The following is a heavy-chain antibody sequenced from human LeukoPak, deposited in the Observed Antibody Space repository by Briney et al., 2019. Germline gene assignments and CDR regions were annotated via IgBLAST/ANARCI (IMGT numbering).Heavy chain of an antibody. CDR2: ISGSGGST. D-gene: IGHD3-3*01. CDR3: AKGITIFGVVMEGFDY. CDR1: GFTFSSYA. Sequence: GGSLRLSCAASGFTFSSYAMSWVRQAPGKGLGWVSAISGSGGSTYYADSVKGRFTISRDNSKNTLYLQMNSLRAEDTAVYYCAKGITIFGVVMEGFDYWGQGTLVTVSS. V-gene: IGHV3-23*01. J-gene: IGHJ4*02.